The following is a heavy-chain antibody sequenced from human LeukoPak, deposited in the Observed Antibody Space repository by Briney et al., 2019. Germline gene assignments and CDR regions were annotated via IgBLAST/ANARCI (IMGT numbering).Heavy chain of an antibody. CDR2: IYPGGSDT. CDR3: ARHLYDYGEHSYYYMDV. D-gene: IGHD4-17*01. Sequence: GESLKISCNGSGYSFTSYWIGWVREMLGKGLEWMGIIYPGGSDTRYSPSFQGQVTISADKSISTAYLQWSSLKASDTAMYYFARHLYDYGEHSYYYMDVWGKGTTVTVSS. V-gene: IGHV5-51*01. J-gene: IGHJ6*03. CDR1: GYSFTSYW.